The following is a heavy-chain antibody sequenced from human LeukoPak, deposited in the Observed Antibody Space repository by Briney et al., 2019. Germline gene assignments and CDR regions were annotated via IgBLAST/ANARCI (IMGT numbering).Heavy chain of an antibody. CDR3: ARYTALYYFDY. J-gene: IGHJ4*02. Sequence: PGGSLRLSCAASGFTVSSNYMCWVRQAPGKGLEWVSVIYSGGSTYYADSVKGRFTISRDNSKNTLYLQMNSLRAEDTAVYYCARYTALYYFDYWGQGTLVTVSS. CDR1: GFTVSSNY. V-gene: IGHV3-66*01. CDR2: IYSGGST.